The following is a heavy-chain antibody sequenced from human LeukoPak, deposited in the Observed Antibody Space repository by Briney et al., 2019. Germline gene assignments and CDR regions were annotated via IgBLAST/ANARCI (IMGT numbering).Heavy chain of an antibody. Sequence: SETLSLTCTVSGGSISSGDYYWSWIRQPPGKGLEWIGYIYYSGSTYYNPSLKSRVTISVGTSKNQFSLKLSSVTAADTAVYYCARRASGSWLPTKGAFDIWGQGTMVTVSS. J-gene: IGHJ3*02. CDR3: ARRASGSWLPTKGAFDI. D-gene: IGHD5-12*01. V-gene: IGHV4-30-4*08. CDR1: GGSISSGDYY. CDR2: IYYSGST.